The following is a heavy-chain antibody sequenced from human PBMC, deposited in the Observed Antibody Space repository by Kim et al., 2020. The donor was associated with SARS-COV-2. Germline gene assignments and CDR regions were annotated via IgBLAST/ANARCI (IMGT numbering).Heavy chain of an antibody. Sequence: SETLSLTCAVYGGSFSGYYWSWIRQPPGKGLEWIGEINHSGSTNYNPSLKSRVTISVDTSKNQFSLKLSSVTAADTAVYYCARRRTGLIAAAGRFPFDY. CDR3: ARRRTGLIAAAGRFPFDY. CDR2: INHSGST. D-gene: IGHD6-13*01. J-gene: IGHJ4*01. CDR1: GGSFSGYY. V-gene: IGHV4-34*01.